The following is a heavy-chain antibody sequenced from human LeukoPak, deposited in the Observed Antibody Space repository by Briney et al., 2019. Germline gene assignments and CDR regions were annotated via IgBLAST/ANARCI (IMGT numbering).Heavy chain of an antibody. J-gene: IGHJ4*02. CDR3: ARERWLQGYFDY. V-gene: IGHV1-69*06. CDR1: GGTFSSYE. CDR2: IIPMFGTA. D-gene: IGHD5-24*01. Sequence: SVKVSCKASGGTFSSYEISWVRQAPGQGLEWMGGIIPMFGTAKYAQKFQGRVTITADKSTSTAYMELSSLRSEDTAVYYCARERWLQGYFDYWGQGTLVTVSS.